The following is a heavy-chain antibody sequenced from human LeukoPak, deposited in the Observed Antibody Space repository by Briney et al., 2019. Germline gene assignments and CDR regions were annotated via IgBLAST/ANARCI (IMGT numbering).Heavy chain of an antibody. Sequence: GASVKVSCKASGYTFTSYDINWVRQATGQGLEWMGWMNPNSGNTGYAQKFQGRVTMTRNTSISTAYMELSSLRSEDTAVYYCARAPPFRGLRSRWFDPWGQGTLVTVSS. CDR2: MNPNSGNT. V-gene: IGHV1-8*01. D-gene: IGHD1-14*01. J-gene: IGHJ5*02. CDR3: ARAPPFRGLRSRWFDP. CDR1: GYTFTSYD.